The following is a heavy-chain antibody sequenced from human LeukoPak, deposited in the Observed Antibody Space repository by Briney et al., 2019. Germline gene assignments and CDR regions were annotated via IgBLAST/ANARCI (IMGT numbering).Heavy chain of an antibody. J-gene: IGHJ2*01. D-gene: IGHD3-22*01. CDR3: ARGVTMIVVVIHDWYFDL. CDR1: GGSISSSSYY. V-gene: IGHV4-39*01. CDR2: VYYSRST. Sequence: SETLSLTRTVSGGSISSSSYYWGWIRQPPGKGLEWIGSVYYSRSTYYNPSLKSRVTISVDTSKNQFSLKLSSLTAADTAVYYCARGVTMIVVVIHDWYFDLWGRGTLVTVSS.